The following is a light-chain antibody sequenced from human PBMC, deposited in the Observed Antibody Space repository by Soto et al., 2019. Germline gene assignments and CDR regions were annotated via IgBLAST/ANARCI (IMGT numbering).Light chain of an antibody. CDR1: QSVSIN. V-gene: IGKV3D-15*01. J-gene: IGKJ1*01. CDR2: DAS. CDR3: QQYNNWPPWT. Sequence: EIVMTQSPGTLSVSPGERATLSCRASQSVSINLAWYQQKPGQAPRLLIYDASTRATGIPARFSGSGSVTEFTLTISSLQSKDFAVYYCQQYNNWPPWTFGQGTKVDI.